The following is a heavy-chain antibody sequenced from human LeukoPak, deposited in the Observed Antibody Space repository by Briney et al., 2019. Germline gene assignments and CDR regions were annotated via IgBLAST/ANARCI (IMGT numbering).Heavy chain of an antibody. D-gene: IGHD6-13*01. CDR1: GASTNSYY. CDR2: IYDSGST. Sequence: SETLSLTCTVSGASTNSYYWSWIRQPPGKGLERIGCIYDSGSTDYNPSLKSRVTISVDTSKNQFSLKLTSVTAADTAMYYCARTSSSWLWGQGTLVTVSS. CDR3: ARTSSSWL. V-gene: IGHV4-59*01. J-gene: IGHJ4*02.